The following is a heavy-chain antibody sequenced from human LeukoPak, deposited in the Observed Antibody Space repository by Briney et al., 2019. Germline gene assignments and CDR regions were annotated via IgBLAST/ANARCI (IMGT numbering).Heavy chain of an antibody. D-gene: IGHD6-19*01. CDR3: VKPNLAVAGTRYFDY. J-gene: IGHJ4*02. CDR2: INSDGSTT. Sequence: GGSLRLSCVASGLTFSSYWMHWVRQAPGKGLVWVSRINSDGSTTTYADSVRGRFTISRDNAKHTLYLQMSSLRTEDTAVYYCVKPNLAVAGTRYFDYWGQGTLVTVSS. V-gene: IGHV3-74*01. CDR1: GLTFSSYW.